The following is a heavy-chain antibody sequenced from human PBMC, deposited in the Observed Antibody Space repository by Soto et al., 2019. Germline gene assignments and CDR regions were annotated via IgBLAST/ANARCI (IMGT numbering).Heavy chain of an antibody. D-gene: IGHD3-10*01. CDR1: GFSLNNSRMG. CDR3: ARMIYFYASGYFQL. Sequence: QVTLKESGPALVRPTETLTLTCTVSGFSLNNSRMGVSWIRQPPGKALEWLAHFFANDERSYNTSLKTRLTISKDTSMSQVVLTMTYMDPVDTATYYCARMIYFYASGYFQLWGQGPLVTVSS. V-gene: IGHV2-26*01. CDR2: FFANDER. J-gene: IGHJ1*01.